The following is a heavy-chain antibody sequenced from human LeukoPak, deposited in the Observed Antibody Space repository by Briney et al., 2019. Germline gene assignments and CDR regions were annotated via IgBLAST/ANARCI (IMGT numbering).Heavy chain of an antibody. Sequence: SETLSLTCAVYGGSFSGYYWSWIRQPPGKGLEWIGEINHSGSTNYNPSLKSRVTISVDTSKNQFSLKLSSVTAADTAVYYCARVRGLSGKGYCSSTSCFVFDYWGQGTLVTVSS. CDR2: INHSGST. CDR1: GGSFSGYY. CDR3: ARVRGLSGKGYCSSTSCFVFDY. V-gene: IGHV4-34*01. D-gene: IGHD2-2*01. J-gene: IGHJ4*02.